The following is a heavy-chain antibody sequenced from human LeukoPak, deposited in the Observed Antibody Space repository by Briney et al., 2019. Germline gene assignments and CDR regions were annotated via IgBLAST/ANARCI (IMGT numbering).Heavy chain of an antibody. D-gene: IGHD5-24*01. V-gene: IGHV3-11*01. CDR2: ISSSGSTI. J-gene: IGHJ4*02. CDR1: RFTFSDYY. Sequence: GGSLRLSCAASRFTFSDYYMSWIRQAPGKGLEWVSYISSSGSTIYYADSVKGRFTISRDNAKNSLYPQMNSLRAEDTAVYYCARRRDGQYYFDYWGQGTLVTVSS. CDR3: ARRRDGQYYFDY.